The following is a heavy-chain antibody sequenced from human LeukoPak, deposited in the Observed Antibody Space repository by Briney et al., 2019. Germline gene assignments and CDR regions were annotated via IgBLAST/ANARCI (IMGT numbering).Heavy chain of an antibody. CDR3: ARVGVATPSTAFDI. CDR1: GGSISNYY. Sequence: SSETLSLTCTVSGGSISNYYWSWIRQPPGKGLEWIGYIYYSGSTSYNPSLKSRVTISVDTSKNQFSLKLSSVAAADTAVYYCARVGVATPSTAFDIWGQGTMVTVSS. D-gene: IGHD5-12*01. CDR2: IYYSGST. J-gene: IGHJ3*02. V-gene: IGHV4-59*01.